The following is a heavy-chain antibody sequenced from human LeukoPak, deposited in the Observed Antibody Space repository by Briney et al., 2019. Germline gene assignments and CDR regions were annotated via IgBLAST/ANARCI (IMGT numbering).Heavy chain of an antibody. D-gene: IGHD5-12*01. CDR1: GFTFSSYW. Sequence: PGGSLRLSCAASGFTFSSYWMSWVRQAPGKGLEWVANIKQDGSEKYYVDSVKGRFTISRDNAKNSLYLQMNSLRAEDTAVYYCAKDRGSSDYGISVRGRNCFDPWGQGTLVTVSS. CDR2: IKQDGSEK. CDR3: AKDRGSSDYGISVRGRNCFDP. V-gene: IGHV3-7*01. J-gene: IGHJ5*02.